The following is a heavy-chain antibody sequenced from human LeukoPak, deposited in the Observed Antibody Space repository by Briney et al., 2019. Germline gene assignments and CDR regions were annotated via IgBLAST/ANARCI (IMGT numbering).Heavy chain of an antibody. V-gene: IGHV4-59*01. D-gene: IGHD3-22*01. CDR2: IYYGGST. J-gene: IGHJ3*02. CDR3: AITYYYDRGAFDI. Sequence: PSETLSLTCTVSGGSISSYYWSWIRQPPGKGLEWIGYIYYGGSTNYNPSLKSRVTISVDTSKNQFSLKLSSVTAADTAVYYCAITYYYDRGAFDIWGQGTMVTVSS. CDR1: GGSISSYY.